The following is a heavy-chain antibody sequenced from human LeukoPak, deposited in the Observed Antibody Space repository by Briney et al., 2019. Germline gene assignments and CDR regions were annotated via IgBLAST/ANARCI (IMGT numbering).Heavy chain of an antibody. D-gene: IGHD3-22*01. CDR3: ARNPNYYDSSDW. V-gene: IGHV1-8*01. Sequence: ASAKVSCKASGYTFTSYDINWVRQATGQGLEWMGWMNPNSGNTGYAQKFQGRVTMTRNTSISTAYMELSSLRSEDTAVYYCARNPNYYDSSDWWGQGTLVTVSS. CDR2: MNPNSGNT. CDR1: GYTFTSYD. J-gene: IGHJ4*02.